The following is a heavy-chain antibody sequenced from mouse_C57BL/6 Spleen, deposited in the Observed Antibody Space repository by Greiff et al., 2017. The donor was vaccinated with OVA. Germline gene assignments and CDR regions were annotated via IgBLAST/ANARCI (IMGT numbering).Heavy chain of an antibody. CDR1: GFTFTDYY. D-gene: IGHD2-4*01. Sequence: EVKLVESGGGLVQPGGSLSLSCAASGFTFTDYYMSWVRQPPGKALEWLGFIRNKANGYTTEYSASVKGRFTISRDNSQSILYLQMNALRAEDSATYYCARSLYDYEDYWGQGTTLTVSS. V-gene: IGHV7-3*01. J-gene: IGHJ2*01. CDR2: IRNKANGYTT. CDR3: ARSLYDYEDY.